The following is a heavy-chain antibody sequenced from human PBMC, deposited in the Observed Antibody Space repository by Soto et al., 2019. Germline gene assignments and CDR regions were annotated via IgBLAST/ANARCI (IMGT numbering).Heavy chain of an antibody. Sequence: PGGSLRLSCAASGFTFSSYAMHWVRQAPGKGLEWVAVISYDGSNKYYADSVKGRFTISRDNSKNTLYLQMNSLRAEDTAVYYCARDEIAYSSGYYYGPHYWGQGTLVTVSS. CDR3: ARDEIAYSSGYYYGPHY. CDR1: GFTFSSYA. D-gene: IGHD3-22*01. J-gene: IGHJ4*02. V-gene: IGHV3-30-3*01. CDR2: ISYDGSNK.